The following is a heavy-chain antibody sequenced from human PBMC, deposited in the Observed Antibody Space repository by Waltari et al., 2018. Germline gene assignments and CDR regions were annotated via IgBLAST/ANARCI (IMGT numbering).Heavy chain of an antibody. D-gene: IGHD6-6*01. V-gene: IGHV1-69*14. Sequence: QVQLVQSGAEVKKPGSSVKVSCKASGGTFSSYAISWVRQATGQGLEWMGGIIPIFGTANYAQKFQGRVTITADKSTSTAYMELSSLRSEDTAVYYCARELAARPFYYYYYMDVWGKGTTVTVSS. CDR3: ARELAARPFYYYYYMDV. J-gene: IGHJ6*03. CDR2: IIPIFGTA. CDR1: GGTFSSYA.